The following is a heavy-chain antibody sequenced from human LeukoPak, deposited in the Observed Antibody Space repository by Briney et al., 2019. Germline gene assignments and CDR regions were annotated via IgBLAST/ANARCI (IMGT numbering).Heavy chain of an antibody. Sequence: PSETLSLTCTVSGGSISSGGYYWSWISQHPGKGLERIGYIYYSGSTYYNPSLKSRVTISVDTSKTQFSLKLSSVTAADTAVYYCATLPATIFGAVIGREVNYWGQGTLVTVSS. CDR3: ATLPATIFGAVIGREVNY. J-gene: IGHJ4*02. CDR1: GGSISSGGYY. D-gene: IGHD3-3*01. V-gene: IGHV4-31*03. CDR2: IYYSGST.